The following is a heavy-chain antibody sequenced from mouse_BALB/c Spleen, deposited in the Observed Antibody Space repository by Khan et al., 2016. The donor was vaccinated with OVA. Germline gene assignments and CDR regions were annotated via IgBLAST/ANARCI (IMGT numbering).Heavy chain of an antibody. D-gene: IGHD2-1*01. CDR2: ISSGSSTI. Sequence: EVQLEESGGGLVQPGGSRKLSCAASGFTFTSFGIHWVRQAPKKGLEWVAYISSGSSTIYYVETVKGRFTITRDIPKNTLFLQMTSLRSEDTAMYYCARSGGNFHWYFDVWGQGTSVTVSS. V-gene: IGHV5-17*02. CDR1: GFTFTSFG. CDR3: ARSGGNFHWYFDV. J-gene: IGHJ1*01.